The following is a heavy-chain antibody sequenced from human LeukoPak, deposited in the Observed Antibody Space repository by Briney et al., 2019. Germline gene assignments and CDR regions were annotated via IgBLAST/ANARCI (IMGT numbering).Heavy chain of an antibody. CDR2: IYTSGST. D-gene: IGHD3-10*01. V-gene: IGHV4-4*07. CDR3: ARVQEWFGENYYYYMDV. Sequence: SETLSLTCTVSGGSISSYYWSWIRQPAGKGLEWIGRIYTSGSTNYNPSLKSRVTMSVDTSKNQFSLKLSSVTAADTAVYYCARVQEWFGENYYYYMDVWGKGTTVTVSS. CDR1: GGSISSYY. J-gene: IGHJ6*03.